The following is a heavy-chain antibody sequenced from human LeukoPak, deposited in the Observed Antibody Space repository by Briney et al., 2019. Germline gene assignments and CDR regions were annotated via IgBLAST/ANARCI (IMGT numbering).Heavy chain of an antibody. V-gene: IGHV1-18*01. CDR2: ISAYNGNT. D-gene: IGHD3-10*01. J-gene: IGHJ6*02. Sequence: GASVKVSCKASGYTFTSYGISWVRQAPGQGLEWMGWISAYNGNTNYAQKLQGRVTMTTDTSTSTAYMELRSLRSDDTAVYYCARVTMVRGVPPYGMDVWGQGTTVTVSS. CDR1: GYTFTSYG. CDR3: ARVTMVRGVPPYGMDV.